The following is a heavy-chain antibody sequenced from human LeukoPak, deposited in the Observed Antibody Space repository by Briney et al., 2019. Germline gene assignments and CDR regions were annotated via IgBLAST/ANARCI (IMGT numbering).Heavy chain of an antibody. CDR1: GFAFSTNW. D-gene: IGHD3-9*01. J-gene: IGHJ6*02. CDR2: ISTDARTI. CDR3: TRDLMDYDVSTGLHHYYMDV. V-gene: IGHV3-74*01. Sequence: GGSLRLSCAASGFAFSTNWMHWVRQAPGKGLVWVSHISTDARTITYADFVKGRFTISRDNAKNTLYLQMNTLRVEDTAVYYCTRDLMDYDVSTGLHHYYMDVWGQGTTVTVSS.